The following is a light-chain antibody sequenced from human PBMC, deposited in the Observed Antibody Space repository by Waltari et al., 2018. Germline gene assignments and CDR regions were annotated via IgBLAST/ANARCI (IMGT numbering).Light chain of an antibody. Sequence: DIQMTQSPSTLSASVGDRVTITCRASQSISSWLAWYQQKPGKVPKLLIYKASSLESGVPSRFSGSGSGTEFTLTISSLQPDDSATYYCQQYNSLWTFGQGTKVEIK. CDR3: QQYNSLWT. CDR1: QSISSW. J-gene: IGKJ1*01. CDR2: KAS. V-gene: IGKV1-5*03.